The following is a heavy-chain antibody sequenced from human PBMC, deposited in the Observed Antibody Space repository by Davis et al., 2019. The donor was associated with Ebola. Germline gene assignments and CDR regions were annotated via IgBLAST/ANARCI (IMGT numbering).Heavy chain of an antibody. Sequence: MPSETLSLTCTVSAGSISSYYWSWIRQPPGKGLEWIGYIYYSGSTNYNPSLKSRVTISVDTSKNQFSLKLSSVTAADTAVYYCARARTYYYDSTRDGSFDYWGQGTLVTVSS. J-gene: IGHJ4*02. CDR2: IYYSGST. D-gene: IGHD3-22*01. CDR3: ARARTYYYDSTRDGSFDY. CDR1: AGSISSYY. V-gene: IGHV4-59*12.